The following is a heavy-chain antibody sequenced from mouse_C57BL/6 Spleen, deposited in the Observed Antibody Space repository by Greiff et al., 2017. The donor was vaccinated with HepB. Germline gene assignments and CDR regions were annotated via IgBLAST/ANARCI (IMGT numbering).Heavy chain of an antibody. J-gene: IGHJ4*01. V-gene: IGHV1-78*01. CDR2: IYHRDGST. Sequence: VQLQQSDAELVKPGASVKISCKVSGYTFTDHTIHWMKQRPEQGLEWIGYIYHRDGSTKYNEKFKGKATLTADKSSSTAYMQLNSLTSEDAAVYFCARGGYIGSSRYAMDYWGQGTSVTVSS. D-gene: IGHD1-1*01. CDR3: ARGGYIGSSRYAMDY. CDR1: GYTFTDHT.